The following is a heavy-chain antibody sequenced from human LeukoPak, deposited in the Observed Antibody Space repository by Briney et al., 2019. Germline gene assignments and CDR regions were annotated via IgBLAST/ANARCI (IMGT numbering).Heavy chain of an antibody. CDR3: ARGELAYYDSSGYWLFDAFDI. CDR1: GGSISSYY. CDR2: IYTSGST. D-gene: IGHD3-22*01. J-gene: IGHJ3*02. Sequence: SETLSLTCTVSGGSISSYYWSWIRQPAGKGLEWIGRIYTSGSTNYDPSLKSRVTISVDTSKNQFSLKLSSVTAADTAVYYCARGELAYYDSSGYWLFDAFDIWGQGTMVTVSS. V-gene: IGHV4-4*07.